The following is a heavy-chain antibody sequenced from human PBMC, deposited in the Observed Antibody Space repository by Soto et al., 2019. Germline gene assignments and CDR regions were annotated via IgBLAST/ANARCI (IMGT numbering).Heavy chain of an antibody. CDR3: ARILGLTGSHYYYMDV. D-gene: IGHD1-20*01. CDR1: GFSLSTSGMC. Sequence: SGPTLVKPTQTLTLTCTFSGFSLSTSGMCVSWIRQPPGKALEWLARIDWDDDKYYSTSLKTRLTISKDTSKNQVVLTMTNMDPVDTATYYCARILGLTGSHYYYMDVWGKGTTVTVSS. CDR2: IDWDDDK. V-gene: IGHV2-70*11. J-gene: IGHJ6*03.